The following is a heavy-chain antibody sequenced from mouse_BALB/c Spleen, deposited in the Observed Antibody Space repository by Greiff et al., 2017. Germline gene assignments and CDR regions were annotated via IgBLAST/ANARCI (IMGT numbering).Heavy chain of an antibody. CDR2: IDPANGNT. CDR3: ARSRYYGSSYVGYFDV. CDR1: GFNIKDTY. Sequence: VQLQQSGAELVKPGASVKLSCTASGFNIKDTYMHWVKQRPEQGLEWIGRIDPANGNTKYDPKFQGKATITAATSSNTAYLQLSSLTSEDTAVYYCARSRYYGSSYVGYFDVWGAGTTVTVSS. D-gene: IGHD1-1*01. V-gene: IGHV14-3*02. J-gene: IGHJ1*01.